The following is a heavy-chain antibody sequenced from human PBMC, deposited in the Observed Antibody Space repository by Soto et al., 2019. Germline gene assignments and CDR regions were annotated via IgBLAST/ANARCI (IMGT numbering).Heavy chain of an antibody. D-gene: IGHD3-22*01. CDR2: ISDSATTM. J-gene: IGHJ5*02. CDR1: GFTFSDYY. V-gene: IGHV3-11*01. Sequence: GGSLRLSCAASGFTFSDYYVSWIRQAPGKGLEWISHISDSATTMYYADSVKGRFTISRDNARKSLFLHMNSLRAEDTAVYYCARDTAFISSGLFNPWGQGTLVTVSS. CDR3: ARDTAFISSGLFNP.